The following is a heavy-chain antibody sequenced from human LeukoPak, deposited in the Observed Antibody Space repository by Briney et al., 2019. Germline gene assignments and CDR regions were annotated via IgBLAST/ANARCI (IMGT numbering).Heavy chain of an antibody. CDR2: IYYSGST. D-gene: IGHD3-22*01. CDR3: ARWDSSGYYYVDY. J-gene: IGHJ4*02. V-gene: IGHV4-59*01. Sequence: PSETLSLTCTVSGGSISSYYWSWIRQPPGKGLEWIGYIYYSGSTNYNPSLKSRVTISVDTSKNQFSLKLSSVTAADTAVYYCARWDSSGYYYVDYWGQGTLVAVSS. CDR1: GGSISSYY.